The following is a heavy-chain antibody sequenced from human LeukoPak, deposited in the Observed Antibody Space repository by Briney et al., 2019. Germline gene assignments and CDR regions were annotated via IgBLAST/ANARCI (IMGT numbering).Heavy chain of an antibody. J-gene: IGHJ4*02. CDR2: ISGGSSGST. CDR3: AKAASRFWDCTGGSCSGYFFDY. V-gene: IGHV3-23*01. D-gene: IGHD2-15*01. CDR1: GFTFSGYA. Sequence: GESLRLSCAASGFTFSGYAMSWVRQAPGKGLEWVSTISGGSSGSTYYADSVKGRFTISRDSSKNTLFLQMNSLRAEDTAVYYCAKAASRFWDCTGGSCSGYFFDYWGQGTLVTVSS.